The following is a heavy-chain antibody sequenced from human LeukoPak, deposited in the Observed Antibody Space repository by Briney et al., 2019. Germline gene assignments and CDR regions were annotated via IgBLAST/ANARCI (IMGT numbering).Heavy chain of an antibody. D-gene: IGHD3-22*01. V-gene: IGHV3-21*04. J-gene: IGHJ3*01. CDR2: MTSSRYI. CDR1: GFSLKTYN. CDR3: TRDQFFDYDNDDAFDV. Sequence: GGSLRLSCTASGFSLKTYNMNWVRQAPGKGLEWVSSMTSSRYIYYADSVKGRFTISRDDANNLVFLQMHSLRAEDTAIYYCTRDQFFDYDNDDAFDVWGQGTKVIVSS.